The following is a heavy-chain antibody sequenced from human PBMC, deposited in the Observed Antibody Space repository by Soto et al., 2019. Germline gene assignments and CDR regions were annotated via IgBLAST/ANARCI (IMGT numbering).Heavy chain of an antibody. CDR1: GFTFSSYA. Sequence: PGGSLRLSCAASGFTFSSYAMHWVRQAPGKGLEWVAVISYDGSNKYYADSVKGRFTISRDNSKNTLYLQMNSLRAEDTAVYYCARNSGSYLGLFDYWGQGTLVTVSS. CDR2: ISYDGSNK. V-gene: IGHV3-30-3*01. CDR3: ARNSGSYLGLFDY. J-gene: IGHJ4*02. D-gene: IGHD1-26*01.